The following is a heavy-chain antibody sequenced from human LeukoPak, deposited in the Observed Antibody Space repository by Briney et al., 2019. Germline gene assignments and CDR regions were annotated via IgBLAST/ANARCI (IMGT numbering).Heavy chain of an antibody. CDR3: AELGITIVGGV. D-gene: IGHD3-10*02. CDR1: GFTFSSYE. J-gene: IGHJ6*04. Sequence: GGSLRLSCAASGFTFSSYEMNWVRQAPGKGLEWVSYISSSGSTIYYADSVRGRFTISRDNAKNSLYLQMNSLRAEDTAVYYCAELGITIVGGVWGKGTTVTISS. CDR2: ISSSGSTI. V-gene: IGHV3-48*03.